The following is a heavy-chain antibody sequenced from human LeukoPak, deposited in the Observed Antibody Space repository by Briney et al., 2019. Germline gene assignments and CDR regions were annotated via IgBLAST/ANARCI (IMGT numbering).Heavy chain of an antibody. Sequence: ASVKVSCKASGYTFTSYYMHWVRRAPGQGLEWMGIINPSGGSTSYAQKFQGRVTMTRDTSTSTVYMELSSLRSEDTAVYYCARDVQLERLIDYWGQGTLVTVSS. CDR1: GYTFTSYY. V-gene: IGHV1-46*01. CDR3: ARDVQLERLIDY. D-gene: IGHD1-1*01. J-gene: IGHJ4*02. CDR2: INPSGGST.